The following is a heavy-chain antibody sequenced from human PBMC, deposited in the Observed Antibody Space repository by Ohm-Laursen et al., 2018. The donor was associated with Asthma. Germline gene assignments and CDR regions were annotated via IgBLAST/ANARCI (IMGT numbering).Heavy chain of an antibody. V-gene: IGHV3-21*01. CDR2: ISSSSSYI. Sequence: SLRLSCAASGFTFSGCAMSWVRQAPGKGLEWVSSISSSSSYIYYADSVKGRFTISRDNARNSLYLQMNSLRAEDTAVYYCARAGVTFWRNVNWFDPWGQGTLVTVSS. D-gene: IGHD3-3*01. J-gene: IGHJ5*02. CDR3: ARAGVTFWRNVNWFDP. CDR1: GFTFSGCA.